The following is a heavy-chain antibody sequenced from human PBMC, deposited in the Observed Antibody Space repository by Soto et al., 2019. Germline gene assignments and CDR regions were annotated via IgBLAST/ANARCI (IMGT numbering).Heavy chain of an antibody. CDR1: GFTFSSYG. D-gene: IGHD6-19*01. CDR3: ARDRYSSGWYDLDY. J-gene: IGHJ4*02. CDR2: IWYDGSYK. Sequence: QVQLVDSGGGVVQPGRSLRLSCAASGFTFSSYGMHWVRRAPGKGLEWVAVIWYDGSYKYYADSVKGRFTISRDNSKNTLYLQMNSLRAEDTAVYYCARDRYSSGWYDLDYWGQGTLVTVSS. V-gene: IGHV3-33*01.